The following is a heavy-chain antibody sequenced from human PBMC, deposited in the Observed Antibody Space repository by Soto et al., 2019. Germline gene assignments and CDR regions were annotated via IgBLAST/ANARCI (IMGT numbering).Heavy chain of an antibody. J-gene: IGHJ4*02. V-gene: IGHV1-18*01. CDR2: ISAYNGNT. D-gene: IGHD2-15*01. CDR1: GYTFTSYG. Sequence: QVQLVQSGAEVKKPGASVKVSCKASGYTFTSYGISWVRQAPGQGLEWMGGISAYNGNTNYAQKPQGRVTMTTDTSTCTAYMERGRRRSAHPGVYYCARARWDCSGGSCFTFDCWGQGTLVTVSS. CDR3: ARARWDCSGGSCFTFDC.